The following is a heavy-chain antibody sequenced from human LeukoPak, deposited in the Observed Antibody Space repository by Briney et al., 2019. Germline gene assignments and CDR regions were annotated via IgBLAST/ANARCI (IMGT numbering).Heavy chain of an antibody. D-gene: IGHD1-26*01. Sequence: ASAKVSCKASGYTFTIYGMSWVRQAPGQRLEWMGWISGFTGATNYAQKFQGRLSMTIDTSTNTTYMDLRTVTSDDTAIYYCARALPGAATAHNWFDPWGQGTLVTVSS. CDR1: GYTFTIYG. CDR3: ARALPGAATAHNWFDP. CDR2: ISGFTGAT. J-gene: IGHJ5*02. V-gene: IGHV1-18*01.